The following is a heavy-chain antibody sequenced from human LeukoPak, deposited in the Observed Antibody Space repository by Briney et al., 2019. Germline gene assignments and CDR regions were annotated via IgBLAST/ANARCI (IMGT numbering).Heavy chain of an antibody. CDR3: ARGEDDAFDT. J-gene: IGHJ3*02. V-gene: IGHV4-34*01. CDR1: GGSFSGYY. Sequence: SETLSLTCAVYGGSFSGYYWSWIRQPPGKGLEWIGEINHSGSTNYNPSLKSRVTISVDTSKNQFSLKLSSVTAADTAVYYCARGEDDAFDTWGQGTMVTVSS. CDR2: INHSGST.